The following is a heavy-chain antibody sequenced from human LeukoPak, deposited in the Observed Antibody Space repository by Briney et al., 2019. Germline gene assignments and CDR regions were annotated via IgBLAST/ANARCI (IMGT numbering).Heavy chain of an antibody. CDR3: ASVMTTVTPFDY. CDR2: ISGSGGST. V-gene: IGHV3-23*01. Sequence: PGGSLRLSCAASGFTFSSYAMSWVRQAPGEGLEWVSAISGSGGSTYYADSVKGRFTISRDNSKNTLYLQMNSLRAEDTAGYYCASVMTTVTPFDYWGQGTLVTVSS. J-gene: IGHJ4*02. D-gene: IGHD4-17*01. CDR1: GFTFSSYA.